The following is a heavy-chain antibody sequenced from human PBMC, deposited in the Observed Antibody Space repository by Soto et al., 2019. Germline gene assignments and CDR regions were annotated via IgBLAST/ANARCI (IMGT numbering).Heavy chain of an antibody. J-gene: IGHJ2*01. D-gene: IGHD3-3*01. CDR1: GFTFSSYW. Sequence: GGSLRLSCAASGFTFSSYWMSWVRQAPGKGLEWVANIKQDGSEKYYVDSVKGRFTISRDNAKNSLYLQMNSLRAEDTAVYYCARQGTTLGVGMDWYLDLWGRGTLVTVSS. V-gene: IGHV3-7*03. CDR3: ARQGTTLGVGMDWYLDL. CDR2: IKQDGSEK.